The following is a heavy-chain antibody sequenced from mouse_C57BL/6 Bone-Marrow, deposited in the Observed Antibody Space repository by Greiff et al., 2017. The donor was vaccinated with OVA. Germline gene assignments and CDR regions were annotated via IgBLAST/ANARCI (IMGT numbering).Heavy chain of an antibody. D-gene: IGHD2-10*02. J-gene: IGHJ4*01. V-gene: IGHV5-17*01. CDR2: ISSGSSTI. Sequence: EVQLVESGGGLVKPGGSLKLSCAASGFTFSDYGMHWVRQAPEKGLEWVAYISSGSSTIYYADTVKGRFTISRDNAKNTLFLQKTSLRSEDTAMYYCATPYGNYPHYYAMDYWGQGTSVTVSS. CDR1: GFTFSDYG. CDR3: ATPYGNYPHYYAMDY.